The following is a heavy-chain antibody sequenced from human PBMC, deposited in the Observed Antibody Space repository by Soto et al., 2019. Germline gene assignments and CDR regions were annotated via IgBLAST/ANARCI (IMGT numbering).Heavy chain of an antibody. V-gene: IGHV3-23*01. J-gene: IGHJ4*02. CDR3: AKYYYDSSGPTRAFDY. D-gene: IGHD3-22*01. Sequence: VGSLRLSCAASGFTFSSYAMSWVRQAPGKGLEWVSAISGSGGSTYYADSVKGRFTISRDNSKNTLYLQMNSLRAEDTAVYYCAKYYYDSSGPTRAFDYWGQGTLVTVSS. CDR2: ISGSGGST. CDR1: GFTFSSYA.